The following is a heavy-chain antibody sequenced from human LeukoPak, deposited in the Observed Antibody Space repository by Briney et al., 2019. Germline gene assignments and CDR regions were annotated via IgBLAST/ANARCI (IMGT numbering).Heavy chain of an antibody. CDR1: GGSISSYY. D-gene: IGHD2-2*01. Sequence: SETLSLTCTVSGGSISSYYWSWIRQPPGKGLEWIGYIYYSGSTNYNPSLKSRVTISVDTSKNQFSLKLSSVTAANTAVYYCARDHGIVVVPAARGYFDLWGRGTLVTVSS. V-gene: IGHV4-59*01. J-gene: IGHJ2*01. CDR2: IYYSGST. CDR3: ARDHGIVVVPAARGYFDL.